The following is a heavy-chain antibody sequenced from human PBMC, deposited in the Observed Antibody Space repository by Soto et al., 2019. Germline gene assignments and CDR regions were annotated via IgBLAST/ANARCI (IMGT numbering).Heavy chain of an antibody. CDR1: GGSFSGYY. D-gene: IGHD2-2*01. J-gene: IGHJ6*02. Sequence: SETLSLTCAVYGGSFSGYYWSWIRQPPGKGLERIGEINHSGSTNYNPSLKSRVTISVDTSKNQFSLKLSSVTAADTAVYYCARVLGDCSSTSCYFYYYYGMDVWGQGTTVTVSS. CDR3: ARVLGDCSSTSCYFYYYYGMDV. V-gene: IGHV4-34*01. CDR2: INHSGST.